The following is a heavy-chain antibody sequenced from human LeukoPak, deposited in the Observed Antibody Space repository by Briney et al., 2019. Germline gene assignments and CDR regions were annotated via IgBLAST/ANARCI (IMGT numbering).Heavy chain of an antibody. D-gene: IGHD3-3*01. V-gene: IGHV4-34*01. J-gene: IGHJ4*02. Sequence: SETLSLTCAVYGGSFSGYYWSWIRQPPGKGLEWIGETNHSGSTNYNPSLKSRVTISVDTSKNQFSLKLSSVTAADTAVYYCARSTYYDFWREGIFDYWGQGTLVTVSS. CDR1: GGSFSGYY. CDR2: TNHSGST. CDR3: ARSTYYDFWREGIFDY.